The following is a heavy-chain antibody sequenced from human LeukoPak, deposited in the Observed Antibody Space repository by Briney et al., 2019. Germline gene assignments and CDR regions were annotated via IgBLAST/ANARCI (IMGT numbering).Heavy chain of an antibody. Sequence: SETLSLTCTVSGGSISSYYWSWIRQPPGKGLEWIGYIYYSGSTNYNPSLKSRVTTSVDTSKNQFSLSLSSVSAADTAVYFCARDESGGSGWREYFQRWGQGILVSVSS. CDR1: GGSISSYY. D-gene: IGHD2-15*01. CDR2: IYYSGST. CDR3: ARDESGGSGWREYFQR. V-gene: IGHV4-59*12. J-gene: IGHJ1*01.